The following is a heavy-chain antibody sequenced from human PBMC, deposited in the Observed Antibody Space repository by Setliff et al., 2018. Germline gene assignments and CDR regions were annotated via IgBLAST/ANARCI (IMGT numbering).Heavy chain of an antibody. J-gene: IGHJ1*01. CDR3: ARASLGKFGSAVEYFHH. CDR1: GFTFTNYW. CDR2: IKQDESEK. V-gene: IGHV3-7*01. Sequence: LRLSCAASGFTFTNYWINWVRQAPGKGLEWVANIKQDESEKHYVGSVKGRFTISRDNTKNTLYLQMNSLRADDTAVYYCARASLGKFGSAVEYFHHWGQGTLVTVSS. D-gene: IGHD2-15*01.